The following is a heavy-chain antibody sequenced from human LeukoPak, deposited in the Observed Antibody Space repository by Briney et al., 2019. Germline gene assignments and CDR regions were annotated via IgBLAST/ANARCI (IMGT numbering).Heavy chain of an antibody. CDR3: ASSGWYFGPSDY. D-gene: IGHD6-19*01. V-gene: IGHV3-64*01. J-gene: IGHJ4*02. Sequence: GGSLRLSCAASGFTFSSYAMHWVRQAPGKGLEYVSAISSKGGSTYYANSVKGRFTISRDNSKNTLYLQMGSLRAEDMAVYYCASSGWYFGPSDYWGQGTLVTVSS. CDR2: ISSKGGST. CDR1: GFTFSSYA.